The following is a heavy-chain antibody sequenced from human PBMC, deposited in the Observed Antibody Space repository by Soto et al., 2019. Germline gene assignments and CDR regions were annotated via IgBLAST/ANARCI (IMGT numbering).Heavy chain of an antibody. CDR2: TYYKSKWYY. D-gene: IGHD1-1*01. Sequence: QVRLQQSSPGLVKPSQALSLTCEISGDSVSSNSAGWNWIRQTPSRGLEWLGRTYYKSKWYYTYAASVKSRITVSPDTSKNQFSLQLTSVTPEDTAVYYCARGSWDDVSGHYYMDVWDKGTTVTVSS. V-gene: IGHV6-1*01. CDR1: GDSVSSNSAG. CDR3: ARGSWDDVSGHYYMDV. J-gene: IGHJ6*03.